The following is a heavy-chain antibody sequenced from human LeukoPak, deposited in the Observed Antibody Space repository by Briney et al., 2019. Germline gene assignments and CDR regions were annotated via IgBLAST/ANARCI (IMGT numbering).Heavy chain of an antibody. V-gene: IGHV1-8*03. Sequence: ASVKVSCKASGYTFTSYDINWVRQATGQGLEWMGWMNPNSGNTGYAQKFQGRVTITRNTSISTAYMELSSLRSEDTAVYYCARGVRFGELSAVRWFDPWGQGTLVTVSS. D-gene: IGHD3-10*01. CDR1: GYTFTSYD. J-gene: IGHJ5*02. CDR2: MNPNSGNT. CDR3: ARGVRFGELSAVRWFDP.